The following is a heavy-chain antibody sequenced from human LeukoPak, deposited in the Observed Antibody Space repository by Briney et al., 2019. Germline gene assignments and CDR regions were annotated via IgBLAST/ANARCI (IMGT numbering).Heavy chain of an antibody. Sequence: SQTLSLTCTVSGGSISSGGYYWSWIRQHPGKGLEWIGYIYYSGSTYYNPSLKSRIIISVGTSKNQFSLKLSSVTAADTAVYYCARARGVGDFDYWGQGTLVTVSS. J-gene: IGHJ4*02. CDR3: ARARGVGDFDY. CDR1: GGSISSGGYY. D-gene: IGHD3-16*01. V-gene: IGHV4-31*03. CDR2: IYYSGST.